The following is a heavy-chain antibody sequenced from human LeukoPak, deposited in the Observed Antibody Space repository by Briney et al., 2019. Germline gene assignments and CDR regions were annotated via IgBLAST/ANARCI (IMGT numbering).Heavy chain of an antibody. CDR2: IYPGDSDT. D-gene: IGHD2-15*01. Sequence: GESLKISSKGSGYSFTSYWIGWVRHMPGKGLEWMGSIYPGDSDTRYSTSFQGQVTTSADKSISTAYLQWSSLKATDTAMYYCARFETEIGYCSGGSCYCDYWGQGTLVTVSS. J-gene: IGHJ4*02. V-gene: IGHV5-51*01. CDR3: ARFETEIGYCSGGSCYCDY. CDR1: GYSFTSYW.